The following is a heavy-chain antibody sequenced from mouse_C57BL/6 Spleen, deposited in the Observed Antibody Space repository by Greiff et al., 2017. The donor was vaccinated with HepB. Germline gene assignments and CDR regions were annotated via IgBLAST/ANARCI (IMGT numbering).Heavy chain of an antibody. V-gene: IGHV1-15*01. D-gene: IGHD1-1*01. CDR2: IDPETGGT. CDR1: GYTFTDYE. J-gene: IGHJ3*01. CDR3: TREETYYGSSYWFAY. Sequence: VQLQQSGAELVRPGASVTLSCKASGYTFTDYEMHWVKQTPVHGLEWIGAIDPETGGTAYNQKFKGKAILTADKSSSTAYMELRSLTSEDSAVYYCTREETYYGSSYWFAYWGQGTLVTVSA.